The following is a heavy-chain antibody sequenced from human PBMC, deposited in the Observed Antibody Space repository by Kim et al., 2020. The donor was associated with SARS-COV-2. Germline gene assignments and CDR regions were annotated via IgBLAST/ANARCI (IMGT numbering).Heavy chain of an antibody. CDR1: GFTFSSYS. V-gene: IGHV3-21*01. Sequence: GGSLRLSCAASGFTFSSYSMNRVRQAPGKGLEWVSSISSSSSYIYYADSVKGRFTISRDNAKNSLYLQMNSLRAEDTAVYYCGPRGGDGSGSFGYWGQGTLVTVSS. CDR3: GPRGGDGSGSFGY. J-gene: IGHJ4*02. CDR2: ISSSSSYI. D-gene: IGHD3-10*01.